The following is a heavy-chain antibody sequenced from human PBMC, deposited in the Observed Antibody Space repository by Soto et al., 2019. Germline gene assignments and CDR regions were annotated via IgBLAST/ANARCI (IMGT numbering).Heavy chain of an antibody. CDR1: GGSFSGYY. Sequence: NPSETLSLTCAVYGGSFSGYYWSWIRQPPGKGLEWIGEINHSGSTNYNPSLKSRVTISVDTSKNQFSLKLSSVTAADTAVYYCARGTNRYGDHFDYWGQGTLVTVSS. J-gene: IGHJ4*02. D-gene: IGHD4-17*01. CDR3: ARGTNRYGDHFDY. V-gene: IGHV4-34*01. CDR2: INHSGST.